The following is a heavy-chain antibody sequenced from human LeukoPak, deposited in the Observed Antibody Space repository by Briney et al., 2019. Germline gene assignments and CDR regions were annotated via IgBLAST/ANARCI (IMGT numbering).Heavy chain of an antibody. D-gene: IGHD2-15*01. Sequence: GGSLRLSCAASGFTFSNYAMTWVRQAPGKGLEWVSAISGSGGSTYYADSVKGRFTISRDNSKNTLYLQMNSLRAEDTAVYYCAKGLGYCSHGSCYSPLYYYMDVWGKGTTATVSS. J-gene: IGHJ6*03. CDR1: GFTFSNYA. V-gene: IGHV3-23*01. CDR3: AKGLGYCSHGSCYSPLYYYMDV. CDR2: ISGSGGST.